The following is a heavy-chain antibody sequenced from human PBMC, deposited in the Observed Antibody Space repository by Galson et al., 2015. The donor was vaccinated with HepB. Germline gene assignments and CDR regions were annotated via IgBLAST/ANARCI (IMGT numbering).Heavy chain of an antibody. CDR3: ANTLVRGVIITSLPV. CDR2: ISYDGSDQ. D-gene: IGHD3-10*01. CDR1: GFTFSTYA. V-gene: IGHV3-30*18. J-gene: IGHJ4*02. Sequence: SLRLSCAATGFTFSTYAMHWVRQAPGKGLEWVAVISYDGSDQYYSDSVKGRFTISRDNSKNTLYLQLNSLRAEDTAVYYCANTLVRGVIITSLPVRGQGTLVTVSS.